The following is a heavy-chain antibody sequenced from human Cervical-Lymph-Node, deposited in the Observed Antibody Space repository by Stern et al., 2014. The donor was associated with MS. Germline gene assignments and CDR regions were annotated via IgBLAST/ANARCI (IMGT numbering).Heavy chain of an antibody. J-gene: IGHJ4*02. V-gene: IGHV2-70*01. D-gene: IGHD5-18*01. CDR3: ARIYSNSSEYFFDS. Sequence: QITLKESGPALVKPTQTLTLTCTYSGFSLNTRGASVSWIRQPPGEALEWLALIDWNGDKYYRTPLKTRLAISRDTSKNQVVLTVTALDPVDTATYYCARIYSNSSEYFFDSWGQGVQVIVSS. CDR2: IDWNGDK. CDR1: GFSLNTRGAS.